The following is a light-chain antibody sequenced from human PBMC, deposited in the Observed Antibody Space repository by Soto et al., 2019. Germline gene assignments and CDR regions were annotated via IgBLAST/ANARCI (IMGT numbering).Light chain of an antibody. V-gene: IGKV1-9*01. CDR3: QQYYSFPLT. CDR1: RGISSY. Sequence: DIQLTQSPSFLSASVGDRVTITCRASRGISSYLALYQQKPGKAPELLIYAASTLQSGVPSRFSGSGSGTDFTLTISCPQSEDFATYYCQQYYSFPLTFGGGTRWIS. CDR2: AAS. J-gene: IGKJ4*01.